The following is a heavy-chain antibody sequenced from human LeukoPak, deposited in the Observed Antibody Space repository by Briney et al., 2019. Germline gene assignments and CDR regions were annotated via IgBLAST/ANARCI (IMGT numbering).Heavy chain of an antibody. CDR1: GFTFSSYG. CDR2: LSYSFGST. V-gene: IGHV3-23*01. D-gene: IGHD6-13*01. CDR3: AKGGSSSWDYFDY. J-gene: IGHJ4*02. Sequence: GGSLRLSCAASGFTFSSYGMSWVRQAPGKGLEWVSALSYSFGSTYYADSVKGRFTISRDNSKNTLYLQMSSLRAEDTAVYYCAKGGSSSWDYFDYWGQGTLVTVSS.